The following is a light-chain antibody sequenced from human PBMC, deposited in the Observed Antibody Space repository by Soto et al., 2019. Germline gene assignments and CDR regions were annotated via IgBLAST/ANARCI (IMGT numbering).Light chain of an antibody. CDR2: EVS. CDR1: SSDVGSYNL. V-gene: IGLV2-23*02. CDR3: CSYAGSSTPYV. Sequence: QSALTQPASVSGSPGQSITISCTGTSSDVGSYNLVSWYQQHPGNAPKLMIYEVSKRPSGVSNRFSGSKSGNTASLTISGLQAEDEADYYCCSYAGSSTPYVFGTGTKLTVL. J-gene: IGLJ1*01.